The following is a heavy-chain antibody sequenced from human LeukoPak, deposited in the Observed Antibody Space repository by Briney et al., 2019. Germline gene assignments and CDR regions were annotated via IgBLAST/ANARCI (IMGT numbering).Heavy chain of an antibody. D-gene: IGHD3-22*01. CDR3: ARGLGDSSGYYYSDN. Sequence: SVRVSCKTSGGTFSTYAISWVRQAPGQGLEWMGGIIPIFGTGNYAQKFQGRVTITADESTSTAYMELSSLRSEDTAVYYCARGLGDSSGYYYSDNWGQGTLVTVSS. V-gene: IGHV1-69*01. J-gene: IGHJ4*02. CDR1: GGTFSTYA. CDR2: IIPIFGTG.